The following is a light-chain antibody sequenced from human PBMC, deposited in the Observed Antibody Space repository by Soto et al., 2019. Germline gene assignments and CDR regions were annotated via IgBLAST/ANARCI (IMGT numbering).Light chain of an antibody. V-gene: IGKV3-20*01. J-gene: IGKJ5*01. CDR1: QSVSRRY. CDR3: QQYGSYPNT. CDR2: GAS. Sequence: ILLTQSPCTLSLSPGERATLSCRASQSVSRRYLAWYQQKPGQAPRLLIYGASSRATGIPDRFSGSGSGTDFTLTISRLEPEDFEVYYCQQYGSYPNTFGQGTRLEIK.